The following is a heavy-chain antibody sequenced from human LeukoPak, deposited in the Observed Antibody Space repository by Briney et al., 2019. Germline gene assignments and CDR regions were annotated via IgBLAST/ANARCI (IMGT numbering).Heavy chain of an antibody. Sequence: ASVKVSCKASGYTFTGYYMHWVRQAPGQGLEWIGWISAYNGNTNYAQKLQGRVTMTTDTSTSTAYMELRSLRSDDTAVYYCARANYYDSSGYDYWGQGTLVTVSS. CDR1: GYTFTGYY. D-gene: IGHD3-22*01. CDR3: ARANYYDSSGYDY. J-gene: IGHJ4*02. CDR2: ISAYNGNT. V-gene: IGHV1-18*04.